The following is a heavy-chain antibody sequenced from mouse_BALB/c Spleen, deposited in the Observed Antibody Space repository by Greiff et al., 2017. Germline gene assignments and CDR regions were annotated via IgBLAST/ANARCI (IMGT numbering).Heavy chain of an antibody. Sequence: DVMLVESGGDLVKPGGSLKLSCAASGFTFSSYGMSWVRQTPDKRLEWVATISSGGSYTYYPDSVKGRFTISRDNAKNTLYLQMSSLKSEDTAMYYCARHGEEMYFDYWGQGTTLTVSS. V-gene: IGHV5-6*02. J-gene: IGHJ2*01. CDR3: ARHGEEMYFDY. CDR2: ISSGGSYT. CDR1: GFTFSSYG.